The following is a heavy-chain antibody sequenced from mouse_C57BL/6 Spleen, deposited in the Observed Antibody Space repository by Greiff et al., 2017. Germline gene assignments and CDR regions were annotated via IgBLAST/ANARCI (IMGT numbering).Heavy chain of an antibody. J-gene: IGHJ2*01. CDR1: GYSITSGYY. D-gene: IGHD2-1*01. Sequence: EVQLQESGPGLVKPSQSLSLTCSVTGYSITSGYYWNWIRQFPGNKLEWMGYISYDGSNNYNPSLKNRISITRDTSKNQFFLKLNSVTTEDTATYYCARGRSTMGYFDYWGQGTTLTVSS. V-gene: IGHV3-6*01. CDR3: ARGRSTMGYFDY. CDR2: ISYDGSN.